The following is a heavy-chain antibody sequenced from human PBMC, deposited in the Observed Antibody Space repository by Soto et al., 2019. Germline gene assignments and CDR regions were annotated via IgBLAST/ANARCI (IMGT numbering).Heavy chain of an antibody. J-gene: IGHJ5*02. D-gene: IGHD6-19*01. CDR2: IYYSGST. CDR1: CGSISSGGYY. Sequence: QVQLQESGPGLVKPSQTLSLTCTVSCGSISSGGYYWSWIRQHPGKGLEWIGYIYYSGSTYYNPSLQSRVTISVHTSKNQFSLKLSSVTAADTAVYYCARRPYSSGWYEEGWFDPWGQGTLVTVSS. V-gene: IGHV4-31*03. CDR3: ARRPYSSGWYEEGWFDP.